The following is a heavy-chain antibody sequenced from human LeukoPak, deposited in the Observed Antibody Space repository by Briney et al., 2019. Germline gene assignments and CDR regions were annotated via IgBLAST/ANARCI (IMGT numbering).Heavy chain of an antibody. J-gene: IGHJ4*02. V-gene: IGHV4-38-2*02. CDR2: INHRGRT. CDR3: ARLIGSSWPQLIDY. Sequence: SETLSLTCTVSTYSMSSGYYWGWIRQPPGKGLEWIGSINHRGRTYYNPSLKSRVTISVDTSKCRFFLKLNSVSAADTAVYYCARLIGSSWPQLIDYWGQGTLVTVSS. D-gene: IGHD6-13*01. CDR1: TYSMSSGYY.